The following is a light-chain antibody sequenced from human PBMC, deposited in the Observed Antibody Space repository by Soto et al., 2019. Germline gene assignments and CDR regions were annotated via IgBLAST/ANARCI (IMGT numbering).Light chain of an antibody. CDR1: SSDVGGYNY. J-gene: IGLJ1*01. Sequence: QSALTQPPSASGSPGQSVTISCTGTSSDVGGYNYVSWYQQHPGKVPKLLIYEVNKRPSEVPDRFSGSKSGNTASLTVSGLQAEDEADYYCTSYAGGNHVFGTGTKMTVL. CDR3: TSYAGGNHV. CDR2: EVN. V-gene: IGLV2-8*01.